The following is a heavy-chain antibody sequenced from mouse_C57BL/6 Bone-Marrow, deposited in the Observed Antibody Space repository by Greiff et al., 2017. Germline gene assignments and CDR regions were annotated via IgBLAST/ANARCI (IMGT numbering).Heavy chain of an antibody. CDR3: ARPYYSNYWYFDV. CDR2: IYPGSGST. CDR1: GYTFTSYW. V-gene: IGHV1-55*01. J-gene: IGHJ1*03. D-gene: IGHD2-5*01. Sequence: QVQLQQSGAELVKPGASVKMSCTASGYTFTSYWITWVKQRPGQGLEWIGDIYPGSGSTNYNEKFKSKDTLTVDTSSSTAYMQLSSLTSEDSAVYYCARPYYSNYWYFDVWGTGTTVTVSS.